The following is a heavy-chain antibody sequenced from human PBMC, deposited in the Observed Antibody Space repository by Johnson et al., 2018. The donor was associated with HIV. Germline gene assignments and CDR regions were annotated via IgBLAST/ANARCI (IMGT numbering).Heavy chain of an antibody. J-gene: IGHJ3*02. CDR2: IKEDGSEK. CDR3: VRVGYSSAYYRDAFDI. CDR1: GFSFGDYW. Sequence: VQLVESGGGLVQPGGSLRLSCAASGFSFGDYWMTWVRQAPGKGLEWVANIKEDGSEKYYVDSVKGRFTVSRDNTRNSLCLQMDSLRAEDMAVYYCVRVGYSSAYYRDAFDIWGQGTMVTVSS. D-gene: IGHD3-22*01. V-gene: IGHV3-7*02.